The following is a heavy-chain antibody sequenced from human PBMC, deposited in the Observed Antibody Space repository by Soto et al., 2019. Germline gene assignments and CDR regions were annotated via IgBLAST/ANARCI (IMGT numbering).Heavy chain of an antibody. V-gene: IGHV4-31*03. CDR1: GGSISSGGYY. J-gene: IGHJ6*02. CDR3: ARDLRPGVGAAYYYYGMDV. Sequence: PSETLSLTCTVSGGSISSGGYYWSWIRQHPGKGLEWIGYIYYGGSTYYNPPLKSRVTISVDTSKNQFSLKLSSVTAADTAVYYCARDLRPGVGAAYYYYGMDVWGQGTTVTVSS. CDR2: IYYGGST. D-gene: IGHD1-26*01.